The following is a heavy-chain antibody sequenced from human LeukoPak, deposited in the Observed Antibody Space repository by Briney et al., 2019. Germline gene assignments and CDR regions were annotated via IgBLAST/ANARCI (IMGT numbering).Heavy chain of an antibody. J-gene: IGHJ6*03. D-gene: IGHD6-13*01. Sequence: SETLSLTYAVYGGSFSGYYWSWIRQPPGKGLEWIGEINHSGSTNYNPSLKSRVTISVDTSKNQFSLKLSSVTAADTAVYYCARRVSRGVYSSNPPFNYMDVWGKGTTVTVSS. V-gene: IGHV4-34*01. CDR1: GGSFSGYY. CDR2: INHSGST. CDR3: ARRVSRGVYSSNPPFNYMDV.